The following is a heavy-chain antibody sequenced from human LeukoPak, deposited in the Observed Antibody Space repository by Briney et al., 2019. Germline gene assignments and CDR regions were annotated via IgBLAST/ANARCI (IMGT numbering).Heavy chain of an antibody. Sequence: GGSRRLSCAASGFTFSNYNMNWVRQAPGKGLEWVSFISSSSSSIYYADSVKGRFTISRDNAKNSLYLQMNSLRDEDTAVYYCARGPLGWSDYWGQGMLVTVSS. CDR3: ARGPLGWSDY. CDR2: ISSSSSSI. D-gene: IGHD1-26*01. J-gene: IGHJ4*02. CDR1: GFTFSNYN. V-gene: IGHV3-48*02.